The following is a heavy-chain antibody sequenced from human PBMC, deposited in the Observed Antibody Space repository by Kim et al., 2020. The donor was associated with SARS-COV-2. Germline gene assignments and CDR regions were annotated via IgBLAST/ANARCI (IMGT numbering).Heavy chain of an antibody. CDR2: MNPTTGST. CDR1: GYTFTSDD. V-gene: IGHV1-8*01. D-gene: IGHD6-19*01. Sequence: ASVKVSCKASGYTFTSDDINWVRQAAGQGFEWMGWMNPTTGSTGYAQKFQDRVTMTRDPYINTAFMELSSLRSEDTAVYYCARGATGWYYFDLWGQGTLVTVSS. CDR3: ARGATGWYYFDL. J-gene: IGHJ4*02.